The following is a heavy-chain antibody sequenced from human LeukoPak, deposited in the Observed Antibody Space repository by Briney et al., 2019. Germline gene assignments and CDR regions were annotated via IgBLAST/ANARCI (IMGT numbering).Heavy chain of an antibody. J-gene: IGHJ4*02. D-gene: IGHD1-1*01. CDR3: AKGKTTFTSNFDY. Sequence: GGSLRLSCVASGFTFSNYAMTWVRQAPGKGLEWVSSISGTSHSTYHAGSVKGRFTISRDNSKNTLYLQMNSLRAEDTAVYYCAKGKTTFTSNFDYWGQGTLVTVSS. CDR2: ISGTSHST. V-gene: IGHV3-23*01. CDR1: GFTFSNYA.